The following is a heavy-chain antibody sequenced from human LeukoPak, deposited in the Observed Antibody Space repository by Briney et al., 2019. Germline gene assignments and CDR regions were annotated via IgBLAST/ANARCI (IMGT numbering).Heavy chain of an antibody. CDR1: DGSISNYY. Sequence: SETLSPTCSVSDGSISNYYCSWIRQPPGKGLEWIGYIYYSGSTTYNPSLKSRVTMSVDTSKNQFSLKLRSVTAADTALYYCARIYNSSQWLAPGDYWGQGTLVTVSS. V-gene: IGHV4-59*01. CDR3: ARIYNSSQWLAPGDY. D-gene: IGHD6-19*01. CDR2: IYYSGST. J-gene: IGHJ4*02.